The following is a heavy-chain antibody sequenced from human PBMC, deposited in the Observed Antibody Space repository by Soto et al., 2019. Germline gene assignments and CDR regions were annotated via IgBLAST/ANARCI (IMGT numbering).Heavy chain of an antibody. Sequence: EVQLLESGGGLVQPGGSLRLSCAASGFTFSSYAMSWVRQAPGKRLEWVSAISGSGGSTYYADSVKGRFTISRDNSKNTLYLQMNSLRAEDTAVYYCAKSGVGVDIVATNAMNWFDPWGQGTLVTVSS. CDR2: ISGSGGST. CDR3: AKSGVGVDIVATNAMNWFDP. J-gene: IGHJ5*02. CDR1: GFTFSSYA. D-gene: IGHD5-12*01. V-gene: IGHV3-23*01.